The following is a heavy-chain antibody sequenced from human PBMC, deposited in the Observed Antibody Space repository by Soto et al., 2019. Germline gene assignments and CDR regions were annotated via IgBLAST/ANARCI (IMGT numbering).Heavy chain of an antibody. CDR2: IIPITGTA. CDR3: ARSQGSSTSLEIYYYYYYGMDV. Sequence: QVQLVQSGAEVKKPGSSVKVSCKASGGTFGSYAISWVRQAPGQGPEWMGGIIPITGTANYAQKFQGRGTIPADESTSTASMQLSSLRSEDTAVYYCARSQGSSTSLEIYYYYYYGMDVWGQGTTVTVSS. D-gene: IGHD2-2*01. J-gene: IGHJ6*02. V-gene: IGHV1-69*01. CDR1: GGTFGSYA.